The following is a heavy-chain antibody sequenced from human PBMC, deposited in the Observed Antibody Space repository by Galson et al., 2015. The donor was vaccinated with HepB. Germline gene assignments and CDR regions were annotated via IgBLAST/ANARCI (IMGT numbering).Heavy chain of an antibody. D-gene: IGHD3-16*01. J-gene: IGHJ4*02. CDR2: IVVGSGNT. CDR1: GFTFSSSA. V-gene: IGHV1-58*01. Sequence: SVKVSCKASGFTFSSSAVQWVRQAPGQRLEWIGWIVVGSGNTTYGQTFQERVTITRDMSTSTAYMKLSSLRSEDTAVYYCATVGPLHYWGQGTLVTVSS. CDR3: ATVGPLHY.